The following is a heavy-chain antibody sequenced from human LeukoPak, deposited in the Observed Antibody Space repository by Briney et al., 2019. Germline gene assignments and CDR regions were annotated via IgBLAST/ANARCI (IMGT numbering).Heavy chain of an antibody. CDR2: ISAYNGNT. J-gene: IGHJ5*02. V-gene: IGHV1-18*01. CDR1: GYTFTSYG. D-gene: IGHD2-2*01. Sequence: ASVKVSCKASGYTFTSYGISWVRQAPGQGLEWMGWISAYNGNTNYAQKLQGRVTMTTDTSMSTAYMELRSLRSDDTAVYYCAREIVVVPAAIRWFDPWGQGTLVTVSS. CDR3: AREIVVVPAAIRWFDP.